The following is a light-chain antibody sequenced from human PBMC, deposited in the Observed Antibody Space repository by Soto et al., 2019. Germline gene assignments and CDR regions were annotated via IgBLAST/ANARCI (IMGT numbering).Light chain of an antibody. J-gene: IGKJ5*01. CDR3: QQYSTYPIT. V-gene: IGKV1-5*03. CDR1: QGVSSW. CDR2: KAS. Sequence: DIQMTQSPSSVSGSVGDRFTITCRASQGVSSWLAWYQQKPGKAPKLLIYKASNLESGLPSRFTGSGSGTEFTLTISSLQSDDFATYYCQQYSTYPITFGQGTRLEIK.